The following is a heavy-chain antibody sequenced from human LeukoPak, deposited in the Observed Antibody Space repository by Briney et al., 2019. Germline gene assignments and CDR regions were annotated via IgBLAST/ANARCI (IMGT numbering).Heavy chain of an antibody. CDR2: ISYDGSNK. Sequence: GGSLRLSCAASGFTFSSYAMHWVRQAPGKGLEWVAVISYDGSNKYYADSVKGRFTISRDNSKNTLYLQMNSLRAEDTAVYYCARELMLGGNPSYFDYWGQGTLATVSS. V-gene: IGHV3-30*04. CDR1: GFTFSSYA. D-gene: IGHD4-23*01. J-gene: IGHJ4*02. CDR3: ARELMLGGNPSYFDY.